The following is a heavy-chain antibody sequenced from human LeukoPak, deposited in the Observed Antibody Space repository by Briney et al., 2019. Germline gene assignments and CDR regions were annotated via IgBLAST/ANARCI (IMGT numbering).Heavy chain of an antibody. J-gene: IGHJ4*02. D-gene: IGHD3-16*02. CDR2: FDPEDGET. CDR3: ARGEYVWGSYRTTKGDFDY. Sequence: ASVKVSCKVSGYTLTELSMHWVRQAPGKGLEWMGGFDPEDGETIYAQKFQGRVTMTRNTSISTAYMELSSLRSEDTAVYYCARGEYVWGSYRTTKGDFDYWGQGTLVTVSS. CDR1: GYTLTELS. V-gene: IGHV1-24*01.